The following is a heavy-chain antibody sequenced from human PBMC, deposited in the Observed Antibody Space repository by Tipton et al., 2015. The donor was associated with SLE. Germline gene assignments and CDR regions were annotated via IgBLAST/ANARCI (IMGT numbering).Heavy chain of an antibody. CDR3: ARMLVVPAALDY. CDR2: INHSGST. Sequence: TLSLTCAVYGGSFSGYYWSWIRQPPGKGLEWIGEINHSGSTNYNPSLKSRVTISVDTSKNQFSLKLSSVTAADTAVYYCARMLVVPAALDYWGQGTLVTVSS. J-gene: IGHJ4*02. D-gene: IGHD2-2*01. CDR1: GGSFSGYY. V-gene: IGHV4-34*01.